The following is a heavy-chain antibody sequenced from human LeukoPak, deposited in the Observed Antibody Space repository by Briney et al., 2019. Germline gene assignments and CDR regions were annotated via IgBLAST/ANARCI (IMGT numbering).Heavy chain of an antibody. J-gene: IGHJ4*02. Sequence: PGGSLRLSCAASGFTFSSYSMNWVRQAPGKGLEWVSYISGSSSTIYYADSVKGRFTISRDNAKNSLYVQMNSLRAEDTAVYYCARGSTYYDSSGQVPFDYWGQGTLVTVSS. CDR1: GFTFSSYS. V-gene: IGHV3-48*01. D-gene: IGHD3-22*01. CDR2: ISGSSSTI. CDR3: ARGSTYYDSSGQVPFDY.